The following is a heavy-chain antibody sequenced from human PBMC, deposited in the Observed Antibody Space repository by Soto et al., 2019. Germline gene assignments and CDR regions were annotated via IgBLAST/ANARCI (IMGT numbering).Heavy chain of an antibody. CDR2: ISGSGDST. CDR3: AKDGGGDSSGYYYGDY. CDR1: GFTFSSYA. J-gene: IGHJ4*02. Sequence: LRLSCAASGFTFSSYAMSLVRQAPGKGLEWVSAISGSGDSTYYADSVKGRFTISRDNSKNTLYLQMNSLRAEDTAVYYCAKDGGGDSSGYYYGDYWGQGTLVTVSS. V-gene: IGHV3-23*01. D-gene: IGHD3-22*01.